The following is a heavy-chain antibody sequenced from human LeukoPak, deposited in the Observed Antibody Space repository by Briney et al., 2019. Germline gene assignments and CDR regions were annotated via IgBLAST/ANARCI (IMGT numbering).Heavy chain of an antibody. Sequence: PGGSLRLSCAASGFTFSSYSVNWVRQAPGKGLEWVSSISSSSSYIYYADSVKGRFTISRGNAKNSLYLQMNSLRAEDTAVYYCARDRIGDVVAVLGEFWGQGTLVTVSS. CDR2: ISSSSSYI. CDR1: GFTFSSYS. CDR3: ARDRIGDVVAVLGEF. J-gene: IGHJ4*02. D-gene: IGHD3-3*02. V-gene: IGHV3-21*01.